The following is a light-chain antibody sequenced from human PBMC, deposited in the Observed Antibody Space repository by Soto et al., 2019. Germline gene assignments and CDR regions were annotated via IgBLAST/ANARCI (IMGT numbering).Light chain of an antibody. CDR3: QQYNSYPWT. J-gene: IGKJ1*01. CDR2: DAS. V-gene: IGKV1-5*01. CDR1: QTISSW. Sequence: DIQMTQSPSTLSASVGDRVTISCRASQTISSWLAWYQQKPGKAPKLLIYDASSLESGVPPRLSVSGSGTEFTLTISSLQPDDFATYYGQQYNSYPWTFGQGTKVKIK.